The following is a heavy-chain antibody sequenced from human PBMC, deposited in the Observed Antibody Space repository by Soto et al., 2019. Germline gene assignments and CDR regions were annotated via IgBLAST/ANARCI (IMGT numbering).Heavy chain of an antibody. CDR1: GFSLSTSGVG. CDR3: AHSPYLGSVISFDS. J-gene: IGHJ4*02. CDR2: IYWDDDK. Sequence: QITLKESGPTLVKPTQTLTLTCTFSGFSLSTSGVGVGWIRQPPGKALEWLALIYWDDDKRYSPSLKSRLTIATDTSKLPVGLTTTNMDPVHTATYCWAHSPYLGSVISFDSWGQGTLLSVSS. D-gene: IGHD3-10*01. V-gene: IGHV2-5*02.